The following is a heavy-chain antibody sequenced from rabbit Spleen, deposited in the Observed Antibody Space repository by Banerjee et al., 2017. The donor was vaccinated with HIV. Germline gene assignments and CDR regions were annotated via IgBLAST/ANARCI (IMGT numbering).Heavy chain of an antibody. CDR3: ARDSSVADRGYGYGFSL. V-gene: IGHV1S40*01. CDR2: IYTGSSIDT. J-gene: IGHJ4*01. CDR1: GISFSSTHY. D-gene: IGHD6-1*01. Sequence: QSLEESGGDLVKPGASLTLTCTASGISFSSTHYMCWVRQAPGKGPEWIACIYTGSSIDTYYASWAKGRFTISKTSSTTVTLQMTSLTAADTATYFCARDSSVADRGYGYGFSLWGQGTLVTVS.